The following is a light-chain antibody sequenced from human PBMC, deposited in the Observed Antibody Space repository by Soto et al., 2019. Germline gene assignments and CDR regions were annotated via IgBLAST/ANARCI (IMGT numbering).Light chain of an antibody. CDR2: DVS. CDR3: SSYTSSSTLLV. J-gene: IGLJ2*01. CDR1: SSDGGGYNY. Sequence: QSVLTQPASLSGSPGQSITISCTGTSSDGGGYNYVSWYQQHPGKAPKLMIYDVSNRPSGVSNRFSGSKSGNTASLTISGLQAEDEADYYCSSYTSSSTLLVFGGGTQLTVL. V-gene: IGLV2-14*01.